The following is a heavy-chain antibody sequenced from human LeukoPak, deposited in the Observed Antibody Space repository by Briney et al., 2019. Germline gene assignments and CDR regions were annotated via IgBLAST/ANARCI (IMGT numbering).Heavy chain of an antibody. J-gene: IGHJ3*02. D-gene: IGHD2-2*01. CDR2: IYYSGST. V-gene: IGHV4-30-4*08. CDR3: ARAPSRVVPAVDAFDI. CDR1: GVSISSGDYY. Sequence: PSQTLSLTCTVSGVSISSGDYYWRWIRQPPGKGLEWLGYIYYSGSTYYNPSLKSRVTISVGTSKNQFSLKLSSVTAADTAVYYCARAPSRVVPAVDAFDIWGQGTMVTVSS.